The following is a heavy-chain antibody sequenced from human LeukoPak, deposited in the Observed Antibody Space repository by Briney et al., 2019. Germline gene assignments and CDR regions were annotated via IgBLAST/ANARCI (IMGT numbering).Heavy chain of an antibody. Sequence: SVKVSCKASGGTFSSYAISWVRQAPGQGREWMGGIIPIFGTANYAQKFQGRVTITADESTSTAYMELSSLRSEDTAVYYCARDYGDTAMVDLNWFDPWGQGTLVTVSS. V-gene: IGHV1-69*13. CDR3: ARDYGDTAMVDLNWFDP. D-gene: IGHD5-18*01. CDR2: IIPIFGTA. J-gene: IGHJ5*02. CDR1: GGTFSSYA.